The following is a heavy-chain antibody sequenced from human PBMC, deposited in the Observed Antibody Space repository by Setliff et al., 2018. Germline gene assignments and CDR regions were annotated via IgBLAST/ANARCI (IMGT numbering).Heavy chain of an antibody. CDR2: IWSDGNTT. D-gene: IGHD6-19*01. Sequence: HPGGSLRLSCATSGFTFSTHAMHWARQAPGKGLDWVAMIWSDGNTTYYADSVKGRFTVSRDNSQNTLYLQMNSLRVEDTAVYYCVTDPPFSGWSFDSWGQGTLVTVSS. V-gene: IGHV3-33*01. CDR3: VTDPPFSGWSFDS. CDR1: GFTFSTHA. J-gene: IGHJ4*02.